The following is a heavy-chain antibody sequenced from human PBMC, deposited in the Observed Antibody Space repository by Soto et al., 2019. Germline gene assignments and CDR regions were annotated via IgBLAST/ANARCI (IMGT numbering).Heavy chain of an antibody. CDR3: ARLGGSSSDYYYYGMDV. V-gene: IGHV4-39*01. CDR2: IYYSGST. Sequence: SETLSLTCTVSGDSITSSSHYWGWIRQPPGKGLEWIGSIYYSGSTYYNTSLKSRVTISVDTSKNQFSLKLSSVTAADTAVYYCARLGGSSSDYYYYGMDVWGQGTTVTVSS. J-gene: IGHJ6*02. CDR1: GDSITSSSHY. D-gene: IGHD6-6*01.